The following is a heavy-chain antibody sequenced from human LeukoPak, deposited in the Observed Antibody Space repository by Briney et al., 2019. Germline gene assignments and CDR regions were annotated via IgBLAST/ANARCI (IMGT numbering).Heavy chain of an antibody. CDR3: AKSLVVRGVVISPCDY. D-gene: IGHD3-10*01. J-gene: IGHJ4*02. V-gene: IGHV3-30*18. CDR1: GFTFSSYG. CDR2: ISYDGSNK. Sequence: PGRSLRLSCAASGFTFSSYGMHWVRQAPGKGLEWVAVISYDGSNKYYADSVKGRFTISRDNSKNTLYLQMNSLRTEDTAVYYCAKSLVVRGVVISPCDYWGQGTLVTVSS.